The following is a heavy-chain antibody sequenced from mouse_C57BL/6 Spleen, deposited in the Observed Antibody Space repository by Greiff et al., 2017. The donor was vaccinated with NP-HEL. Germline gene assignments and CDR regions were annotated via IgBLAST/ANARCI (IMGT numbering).Heavy chain of an antibody. Sequence: QFHVKQPGAELVKPGASVKVSCKASGYTFTSYWMHWVKQRPGQGLEWIGRIHPSDSDTNYNQKFKGKATLTVDKSSSTAYMQLSSLTSEDSAVYYCAMDSNSPYAMDYWGQGTSVTVSS. D-gene: IGHD2-5*01. V-gene: IGHV1-74*01. CDR1: GYTFTSYW. CDR3: AMDSNSPYAMDY. J-gene: IGHJ4*01. CDR2: IHPSDSDT.